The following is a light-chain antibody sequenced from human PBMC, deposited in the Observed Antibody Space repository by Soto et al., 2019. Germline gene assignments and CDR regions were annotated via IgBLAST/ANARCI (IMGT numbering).Light chain of an antibody. Sequence: EIVMTQSPATLSVSPGERATLSCRASQSVSSNLAWYQQKPGQAPRLLIYGASTRATGIPARFGGSGSGTDFTLPISSLQSEDFAVYYCQQYNLWPQTFGQGTNVEIK. CDR3: QQYNLWPQT. V-gene: IGKV3-15*01. CDR2: GAS. J-gene: IGKJ1*01. CDR1: QSVSSN.